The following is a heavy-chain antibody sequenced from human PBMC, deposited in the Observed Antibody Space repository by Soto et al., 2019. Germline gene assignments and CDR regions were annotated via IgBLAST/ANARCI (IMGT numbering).Heavy chain of an antibody. J-gene: IGHJ4*02. CDR1: DFNIRSYY. CDR2: IFYTGST. CDR3: ARHYPIGNNWNYFDY. V-gene: IGHV4-59*08. Sequence: PSETQSLTSTFSDFNIRSYYWGWIRQPPGKGLEWIGYIFYTGSTNYNPSLKSRVTISVDTSKNQFSLKLSSVTAADTAVYYCARHYPIGNNWNYFDYWGQGTLVTVSS. D-gene: IGHD1-1*01.